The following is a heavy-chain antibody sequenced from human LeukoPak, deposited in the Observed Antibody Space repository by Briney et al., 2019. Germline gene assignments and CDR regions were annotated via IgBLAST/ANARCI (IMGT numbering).Heavy chain of an antibody. Sequence: GGSLRLSCAASGFTFSNYAINWVRQAPGKGLEYVSAISSNGGSTYYADSVKGRFTISRDNSKNTLYLQMSSLRAEDTAVYYCVKDQSSSSPVYYFDYWSQGTLVTVSS. J-gene: IGHJ4*02. CDR1: GFTFSNYA. V-gene: IGHV3-64D*06. CDR2: ISSNGGST. CDR3: VKDQSSSSPVYYFDY. D-gene: IGHD6-6*01.